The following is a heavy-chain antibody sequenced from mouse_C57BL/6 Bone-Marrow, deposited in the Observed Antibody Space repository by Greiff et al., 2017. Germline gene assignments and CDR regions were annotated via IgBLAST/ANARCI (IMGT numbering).Heavy chain of an antibody. CDR2: INPNNGGT. V-gene: IGHV1-18*01. D-gene: IGHD2-1*01. CDR1: GYTFTDYN. CDR3: ARSYGNYEGWYFDV. Sequence: VQLQQSGPELVKPGASVKIPCKASGYTFTDYNMDWVKQSHGKSLEWIGDINPNNGGTIYNQKFKGKATLTVDKSSSTAYMELRSLTSEDTAVYYCARSYGNYEGWYFDVWGTGTTVTVSS. J-gene: IGHJ1*03.